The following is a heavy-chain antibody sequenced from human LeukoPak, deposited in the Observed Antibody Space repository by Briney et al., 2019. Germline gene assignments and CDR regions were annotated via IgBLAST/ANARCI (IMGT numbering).Heavy chain of an antibody. V-gene: IGHV3-21*01. J-gene: IGHJ3*02. CDR3: ARDQRLGAFDI. D-gene: IGHD3-16*01. CDR2: ISSSSSYI. Sequence: GGSLRLSCAASGFTFSSYSMNWVRQAPGTGLEWVSSISSSSSYIYYADSVKGRFTISRDNAKNSLYLQMNSLRAEDTAVYYCARDQRLGAFDIWGQGTMVTLSS. CDR1: GFTFSSYS.